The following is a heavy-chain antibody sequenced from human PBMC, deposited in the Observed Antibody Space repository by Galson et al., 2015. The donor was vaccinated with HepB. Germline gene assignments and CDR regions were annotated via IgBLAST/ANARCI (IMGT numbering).Heavy chain of an antibody. V-gene: IGHV3-30*18. J-gene: IGHJ4*02. CDR3: AKVSYDSSGYFHDY. D-gene: IGHD3-22*01. Sequence: SLRLSCAASGFTFSSYGMHWVRQAPGKGLEWVAVISYDGSNKYYADSVKGRFTTSRDNSKNTLYLQMNSLRAEDTAVYYCAKVSYDSSGYFHDYWGQATLVTVSS. CDR1: GFTFSSYG. CDR2: ISYDGSNK.